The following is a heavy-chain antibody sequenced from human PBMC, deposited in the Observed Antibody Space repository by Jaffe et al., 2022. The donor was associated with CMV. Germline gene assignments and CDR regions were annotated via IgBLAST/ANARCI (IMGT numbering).Heavy chain of an antibody. CDR1: GFTFSSYG. Sequence: QVQLVESGGGVVQPGRSLRLSCAASGFTFSSYGMHWVRQAPGKGLEWVAVIWYDGSNKYYADSVKGRFTISRDNSKNTLYLQMNSLRAEDTAVYYCARAGLQYYYYYYMDVWGKGTTVTVSS. V-gene: IGHV3-33*08. CDR2: IWYDGSNK. CDR3: ARAGLQYYYYYYMDV. D-gene: IGHD4-4*01. J-gene: IGHJ6*03.